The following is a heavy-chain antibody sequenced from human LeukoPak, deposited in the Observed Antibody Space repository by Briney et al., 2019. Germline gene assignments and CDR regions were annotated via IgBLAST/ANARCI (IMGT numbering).Heavy chain of an antibody. CDR3: ARYVVYGSGKYYFDY. Sequence: SETLSLTCTVSGGSVSSTTYYWSWIRQPPGKGLEWIASINYSGSTYYNPSLKSRVTISVDTSENQFSLKLSSVTAANTAVYYCARYVVYGSGKYYFDYWGQGTLVTVSS. J-gene: IGHJ4*02. CDR1: GGSVSSTTYY. D-gene: IGHD3-10*01. CDR2: INYSGST. V-gene: IGHV4-39*01.